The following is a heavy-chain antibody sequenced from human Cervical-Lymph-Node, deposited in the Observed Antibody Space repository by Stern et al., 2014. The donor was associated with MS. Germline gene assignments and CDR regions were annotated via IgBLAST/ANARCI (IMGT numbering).Heavy chain of an antibody. D-gene: IGHD3-16*01. CDR3: ARSLWGAVFDP. CDR2: IYWDDDK. CDR1: GFSLSTSGMG. J-gene: IGHJ5*02. Sequence: ITLKESGPTLVKPTQTLTLTCTFSGFSLSTSGMGVGWIRQPPGKALEWLALIYWDDDKRYSPSLKTRLTIAKDTSKNQVVLTMTNMDPVDTATYYCARSLWGAVFDPWGQGTLVTVSS. V-gene: IGHV2-5*02.